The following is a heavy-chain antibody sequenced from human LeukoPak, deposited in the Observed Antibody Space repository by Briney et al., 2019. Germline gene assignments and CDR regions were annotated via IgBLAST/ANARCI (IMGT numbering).Heavy chain of an antibody. J-gene: IGHJ3*02. CDR2: ISAYNGNT. CDR1: GYTFTSYG. CDR3: ARDRAWPYYYDSSGEVTDAFDI. Sequence: ASVKVSCKASGYTFTSYGISWVRQAPGQGLEWMGWISAYNGNTNYAQKLQGRVTMTTDTSASTAYMELSSLRSEDTAVYYCARDRAWPYYYDSSGEVTDAFDIWGQGTMVTVSS. V-gene: IGHV1-18*01. D-gene: IGHD3-22*01.